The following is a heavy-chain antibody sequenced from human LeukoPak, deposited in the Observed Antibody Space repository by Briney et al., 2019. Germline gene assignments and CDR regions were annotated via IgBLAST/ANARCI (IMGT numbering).Heavy chain of an antibody. Sequence: ASQTLSLTCTVSGGSISSGGYYWSWIRQHPGKGLEWIGYIYYSGSTYYNPSLKSRVTISVDTSKNQFSLKLSSVTAADTAVYYCARIHSSGWGANWFDPWGQGTLVTVSS. V-gene: IGHV4-31*03. CDR3: ARIHSSGWGANWFDP. D-gene: IGHD6-19*01. CDR1: GGSISSGGYY. CDR2: IYYSGST. J-gene: IGHJ5*02.